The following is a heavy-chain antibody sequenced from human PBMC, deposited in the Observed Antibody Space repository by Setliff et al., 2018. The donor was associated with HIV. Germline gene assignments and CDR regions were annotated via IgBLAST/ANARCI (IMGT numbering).Heavy chain of an antibody. CDR3: TRTFDNFWSGYPKED. Sequence: GGSLRLSCAASGFTFSGSAMHWVRQASGKGLEWVGRIRSKANSYATAYAASVKGRFTISRDDSKNTAYLQMNSLKTEDTAVYYCTRTFDNFWSGYPKEDWGQGTLVTVSS. CDR1: GFTFSGSA. J-gene: IGHJ4*02. V-gene: IGHV3-73*01. D-gene: IGHD3-3*01. CDR2: IRSKANSYAT.